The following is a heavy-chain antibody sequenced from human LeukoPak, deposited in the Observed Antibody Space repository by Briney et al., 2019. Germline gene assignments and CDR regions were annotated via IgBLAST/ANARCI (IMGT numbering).Heavy chain of an antibody. CDR2: INPNSGGT. D-gene: IGHD6-13*01. Sequence: ASVKVSCRASGYTFTGYYMHWVRQAPGQGLEWMGWINPNSGGTNYAQKFQGRVTMTRDTSISTAYMELSRLRSDDTAVYYCARDWASVGDSAAAGGYWGQGTLVTVSS. CDR1: GYTFTGYY. CDR3: ARDWASVGDSAAAGGY. J-gene: IGHJ4*02. V-gene: IGHV1-2*02.